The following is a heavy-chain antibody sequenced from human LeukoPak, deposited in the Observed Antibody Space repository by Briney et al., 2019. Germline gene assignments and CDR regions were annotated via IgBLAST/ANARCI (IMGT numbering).Heavy chain of an antibody. V-gene: IGHV5-51*01. Sequence: GESLKISCKGSGYSFTSYWIGWVRQMPGKGLEWMGIIYPGDSDTRYSPSFQDQVTISADKSISTAYLQWSSLKASDTAMYYCARRYCSSTSCYYFDYWGQGTLVTVSS. CDR1: GYSFTSYW. CDR3: ARRYCSSTSCYYFDY. J-gene: IGHJ4*02. D-gene: IGHD2-2*01. CDR2: IYPGDSDT.